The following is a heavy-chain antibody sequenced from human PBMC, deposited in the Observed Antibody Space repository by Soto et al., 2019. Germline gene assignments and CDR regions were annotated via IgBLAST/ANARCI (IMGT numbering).Heavy chain of an antibody. Sequence: SVKVSCKASGGTFSSYAISWVRQAPGQGLEWMGGIIPIFGTANYAQKFQGRVTITADESTSTAYMELSSLRSEDTAVYYCARDTYSSSSRTPTYYYYGMDVWGQGTTVTVSS. CDR2: IIPIFGTA. CDR1: GGTFSSYA. CDR3: ARDTYSSSSRTPTYYYYGMDV. D-gene: IGHD6-6*01. J-gene: IGHJ6*02. V-gene: IGHV1-69*13.